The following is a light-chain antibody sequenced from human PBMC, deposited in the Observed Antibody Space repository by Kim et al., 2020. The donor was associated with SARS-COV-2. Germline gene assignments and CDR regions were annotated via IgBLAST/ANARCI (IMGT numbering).Light chain of an antibody. CDR2: AAS. Sequence: SASGGDSVPISCRARQRTSSLFSWYQQTPEKAPNLLICAASSLQSGVPSRFGGSGSGTDFSLTISSLQPEDSATYYCQQANSFPYTFGQGTKLEI. V-gene: IGKV1-12*01. CDR1: QRTSSL. J-gene: IGKJ2*01. CDR3: QQANSFPYT.